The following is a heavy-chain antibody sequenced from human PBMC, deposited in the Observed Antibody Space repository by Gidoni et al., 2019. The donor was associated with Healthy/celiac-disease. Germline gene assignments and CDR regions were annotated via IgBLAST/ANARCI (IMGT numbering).Heavy chain of an antibody. J-gene: IGHJ3*02. Sequence: QLQLQESGPGLVKPSETLSLTCTVSGGSISSSSYYWGWIRQPPGKGLEWIGSIYYSGSTYYNPSLKSRVTISVDTSKNQFSLKLSSVTAADTAVYYCARLSTDSSAFDIWGQGTMVTVSS. CDR2: IYYSGST. D-gene: IGHD3-22*01. CDR1: GGSISSSSYY. CDR3: ARLSTDSSAFDI. V-gene: IGHV4-39*01.